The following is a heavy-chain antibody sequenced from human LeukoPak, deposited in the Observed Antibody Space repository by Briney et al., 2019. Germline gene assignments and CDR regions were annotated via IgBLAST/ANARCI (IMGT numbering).Heavy chain of an antibody. J-gene: IGHJ4*02. V-gene: IGHV4-59*01. CDR2: IFFSGTT. Sequence: KASETLSLTCTVSGRSIGRYYWSWLRQPPGKGLEWIAYIFFSGTTKYNPSLESRVTISVDTSKNQFSLDLTSVTAADTALYYCARGGDGYNYVDYWGPGTLVTVSS. CDR1: GRSIGRYY. D-gene: IGHD5-24*01. CDR3: ARGGDGYNYVDY.